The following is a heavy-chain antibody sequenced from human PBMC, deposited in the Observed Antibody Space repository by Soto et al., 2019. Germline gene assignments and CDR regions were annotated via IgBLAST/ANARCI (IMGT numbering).Heavy chain of an antibody. Sequence: SETLSLTCTVSGGSISSSSYYWGWIRQPPGKGLEWIGSIYYSGSTYYNPSLKSRVTISVDTSKNQFSLKLSSVTAADTAVYYCAALYYGSGPGWGQGTLVTVSS. CDR1: GGSISSSSYY. J-gene: IGHJ4*02. V-gene: IGHV4-39*01. D-gene: IGHD3-10*01. CDR2: IYYSGST. CDR3: AALYYGSGPG.